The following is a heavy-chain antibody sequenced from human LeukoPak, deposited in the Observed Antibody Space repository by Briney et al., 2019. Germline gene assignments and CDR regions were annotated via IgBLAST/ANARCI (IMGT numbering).Heavy chain of an antibody. J-gene: IGHJ5*02. Sequence: SETLSLTCTVSGGSISSYYWSWIRQPPGKGLEWIGYIYYSGSTNYNPSLKSRVTISVDTSKNQFSLKLCSVTAADTAVYYCARTEPYSSGWYGNWFDPWGQGTLVTVSS. CDR2: IYYSGST. V-gene: IGHV4-59*01. D-gene: IGHD6-19*01. CDR1: GGSISSYY. CDR3: ARTEPYSSGWYGNWFDP.